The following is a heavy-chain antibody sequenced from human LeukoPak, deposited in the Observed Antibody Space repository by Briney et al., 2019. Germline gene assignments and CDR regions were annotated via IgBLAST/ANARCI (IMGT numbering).Heavy chain of an antibody. V-gene: IGHV4-34*01. D-gene: IGHD1-14*01. CDR2: INHSGST. J-gene: IGHJ4*02. Sequence: SETLSLTCAVYGGSFSGYYWSWIRQPPGKGLEWIGEINHSGSTNYNPSLKSRVTISVDTSKNQFSLKLSSVTAADTAVYYCARGHHPGTHWGQGTPVTVSS. CDR3: ARGHHPGTH. CDR1: GGSFSGYY.